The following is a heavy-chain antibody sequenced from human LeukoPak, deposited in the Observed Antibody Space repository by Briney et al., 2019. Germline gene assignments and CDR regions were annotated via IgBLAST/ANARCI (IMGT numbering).Heavy chain of an antibody. D-gene: IGHD2-2*01. V-gene: IGHV4-31*03. CDR3: ARGGCSSTSCYWFDP. CDR2: IYYSGST. J-gene: IGHJ5*02. Sequence: PSQTLSLTCTVSGVSISSGGYYWRWIRQHPGKGLEWIGYIYYSGSTYYNPSLKSRVTISVDTSKNQFSLKLSSVTAADTAVYYCARGGCSSTSCYWFDPWGQGTLVTVSS. CDR1: GVSISSGGYY.